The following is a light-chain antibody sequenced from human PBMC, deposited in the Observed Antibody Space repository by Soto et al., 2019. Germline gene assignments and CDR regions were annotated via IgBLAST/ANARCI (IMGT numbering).Light chain of an antibody. CDR1: QGISDNY. J-gene: IGKJ5*01. Sequence: EIVLTQYPGTLSLSPGSRATLSCRASQGISDNYLAWYQQKPGQAPRILLYGASRRATGVPDRFSGGGSGTDFTLTVSRLEPEDFAVDYCQQYANSPITFGQGTRLEIK. CDR3: QQYANSPIT. CDR2: GAS. V-gene: IGKV3-20*01.